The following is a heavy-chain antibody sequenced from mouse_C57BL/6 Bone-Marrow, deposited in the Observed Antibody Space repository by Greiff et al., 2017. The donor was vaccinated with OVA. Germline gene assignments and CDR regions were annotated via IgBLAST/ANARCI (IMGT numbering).Heavy chain of an antibody. CDR3: TYYGSRGDWYFDV. Sequence: VQLKESGAELVRPGASVKLSCTASGFNIKDDYMHWVKQRPEQGLEWIGWIDPENGDTEYASKFQGKATITADTSSNTAYLQLSSLTSEDTAVYYCTYYGSRGDWYFDVWGTGTTVTVSS. J-gene: IGHJ1*03. CDR1: GFNIKDDY. V-gene: IGHV14-4*01. D-gene: IGHD1-1*01. CDR2: IDPENGDT.